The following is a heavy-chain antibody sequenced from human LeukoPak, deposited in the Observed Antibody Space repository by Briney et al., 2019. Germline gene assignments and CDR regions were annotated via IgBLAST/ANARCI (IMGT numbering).Heavy chain of an antibody. V-gene: IGHV4-59*01. D-gene: IGHD3-22*01. CDR1: GGSTSGYY. Sequence: PSETLSLTCTVSGGSTSGYYWSWIRQPPGKGLEWIGYIYYTGSTNYNPSLKSRVTISVDTSKNQFSLKLSSVTAADTAVYYCARVRDYYDSSGYYYLFDYWGQGTLVTVSS. J-gene: IGHJ4*02. CDR2: IYYTGST. CDR3: ARVRDYYDSSGYYYLFDY.